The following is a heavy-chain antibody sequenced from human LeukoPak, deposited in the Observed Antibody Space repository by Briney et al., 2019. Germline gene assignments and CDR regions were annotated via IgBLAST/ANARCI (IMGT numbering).Heavy chain of an antibody. CDR1: GGSFSGYY. CDR3: ARTEYCSGGSCSRIFDY. J-gene: IGHJ4*02. V-gene: IGHV4-34*01. CDR2: INHSGST. Sequence: PSETLSLTCAVYGGSFSGYYWSWIRQPPGKGLEWIGEINHSGSTNYNPSLESRVSISVDTSRNQFSLKLSSVTAADTAVYYCARTEYCSGGSCSRIFDYWGQGTLVTVSS. D-gene: IGHD2-15*01.